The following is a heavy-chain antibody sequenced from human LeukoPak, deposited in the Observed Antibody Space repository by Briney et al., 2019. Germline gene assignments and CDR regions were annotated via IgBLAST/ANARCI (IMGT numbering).Heavy chain of an antibody. Sequence: ASVKVSCKASGYTFTNYGISWVRQAPGQGLEWMGRITTYSGNTDYAQRFQGRVFMTTDTSTSTAYMELRGLRSDDTAVYYCARGGGPTDYNWFDPWGQGTLVTVSS. V-gene: IGHV1-18*01. CDR2: ITTYSGNT. CDR3: ARGGGPTDYNWFDP. D-gene: IGHD4-11*01. J-gene: IGHJ5*02. CDR1: GYTFTNYG.